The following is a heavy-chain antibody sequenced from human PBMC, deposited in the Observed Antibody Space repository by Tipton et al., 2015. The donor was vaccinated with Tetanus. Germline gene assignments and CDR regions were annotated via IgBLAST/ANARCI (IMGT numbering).Heavy chain of an antibody. CDR3: AKSDRVTRTSWYFHD. CDR1: GGSLSGYH. CDR2: INPSGGGSS. D-gene: IGHD2-2*01. J-gene: IGHJ4*02. V-gene: IGHV4-34*01. Sequence: AGLVKPSETLSLSCAVYGGSLSGYHWSWIRQPPGKGLEWIGEINPSGGGSSNYDPSLMSRVTISVDTSKNQFSLRLNSVTAVDTAVYYCAKSDRVTRTSWYFHDWGQGTLVTVSS.